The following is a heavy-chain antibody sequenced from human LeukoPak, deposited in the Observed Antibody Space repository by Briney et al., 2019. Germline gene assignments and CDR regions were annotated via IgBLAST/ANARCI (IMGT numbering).Heavy chain of an antibody. CDR3: ARPNYYYYYMDV. Sequence: GEALKISCKAAAYSITSYWIGWGRHMPGKRLEWRGIIYSGDSKTRYSPSFQGQVTISADKSITTAYLQWSSLKASDTAMYYCARPNYYYYYMDVWGEGTTVTVSS. CDR1: AYSITSYW. V-gene: IGHV5-51*01. CDR2: IYSGDSKT. J-gene: IGHJ6*03.